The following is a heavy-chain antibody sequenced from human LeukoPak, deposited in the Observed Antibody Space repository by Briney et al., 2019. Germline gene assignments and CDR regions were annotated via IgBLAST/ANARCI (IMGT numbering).Heavy chain of an antibody. D-gene: IGHD3-10*01. CDR2: IYYSGIT. CDR1: GGSISNYY. Sequence: SETLSLTCTVSGGSISNYYWNCIRQPPGKGLEWIGYIYYSGITNYNPSLKSRVTISVDTSKNQFSLKLSSVTAADTAVYYCASFYYYGSGRYYIFDYWGQGTLVTVSS. J-gene: IGHJ4*02. CDR3: ASFYYYGSGRYYIFDY. V-gene: IGHV4-59*08.